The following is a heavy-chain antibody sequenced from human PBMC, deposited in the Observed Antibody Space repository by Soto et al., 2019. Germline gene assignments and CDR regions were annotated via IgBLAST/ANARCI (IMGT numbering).Heavy chain of an antibody. CDR1: GGSFSGYY. D-gene: IGHD3-22*01. J-gene: IGHJ4*02. Sequence: SETLSLTCAVYGGSFSGYYWSWIRQPPGKGLEWIGEINHSGSTNYNPSLKSRVTISVDTSKNQFSLKLNSVTAADTAVYYCARVRREYDNSGPVDYWGQGTLVTVSS. CDR3: ARVRREYDNSGPVDY. V-gene: IGHV4-34*01. CDR2: INHSGST.